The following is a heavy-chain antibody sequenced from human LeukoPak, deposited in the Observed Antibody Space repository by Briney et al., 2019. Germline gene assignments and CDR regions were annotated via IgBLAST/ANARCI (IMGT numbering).Heavy chain of an antibody. D-gene: IGHD7-27*01. CDR1: GFTFSSYS. CDR2: ISSSSSYI. CDR3: ARDPLWPELGHFDY. J-gene: IGHJ4*02. Sequence: GGSLRLSCAASGFTFSSYSMNWVRQAPGKGLEWVSSISSSSSYIYYADSVKGRFTIYRDNAKNSLYLQMNSLRAEYTAVFYCARDPLWPELGHFDYWGQGTLVTVSS. V-gene: IGHV3-21*01.